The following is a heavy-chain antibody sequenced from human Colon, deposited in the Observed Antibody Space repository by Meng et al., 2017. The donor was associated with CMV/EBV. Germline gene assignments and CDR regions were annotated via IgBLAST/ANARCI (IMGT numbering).Heavy chain of an antibody. J-gene: IGHJ4*02. V-gene: IGHV4-59*01. CDR1: GASMRGFH. D-gene: IGHD2-21*02. CDR2: VYYSGGT. CDR3: ARRAYCGNDCYFFDF. Sequence: SETLSLTCTVSGASMRGFHWTWIRQTPGKGLECLGYVYYSGGTTYHPSLKSRVTISVDTSQNQFSLNLSSVTAADTAMYYCARRAYCGNDCYFFDFWGQGTLVT.